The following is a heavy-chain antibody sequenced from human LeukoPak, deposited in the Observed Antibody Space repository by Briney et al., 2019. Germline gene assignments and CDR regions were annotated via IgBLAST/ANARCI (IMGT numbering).Heavy chain of an antibody. CDR3: ARGGGDYEPLDY. V-gene: IGHV4-59*01. J-gene: IGHJ4*02. Sequence: PSETLSLTCTVSGGSISSYYWSWIRQPPGKGLEGIGYIYYSGGTNYNPSLKSRVTISVDTSKNQFSLKLSSVTAADTAVYYCARGGGDYEPLDYWGQGTLVTVSS. D-gene: IGHD4-17*01. CDR2: IYYSGGT. CDR1: GGSISSYY.